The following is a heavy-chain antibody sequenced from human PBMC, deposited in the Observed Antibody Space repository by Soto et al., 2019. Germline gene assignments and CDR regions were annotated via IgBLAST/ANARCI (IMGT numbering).Heavy chain of an antibody. V-gene: IGHV1-69*01. CDR1: GVTFSSYA. CDR2: IIPIFGTA. Sequence: QVQLVQSGAEVKKPGSSVKVSCKASGVTFSSYAISWVRQAPGQGLEWMGGIIPIFGTANYAQKFQGRVTITADESTSTAYMELRSLRSEDTAVYYYARARSQYSSSSMSQNWGKGTLVTVSS. CDR3: ARARSQYSSSSMSQN. J-gene: IGHJ4*02. D-gene: IGHD6-6*01.